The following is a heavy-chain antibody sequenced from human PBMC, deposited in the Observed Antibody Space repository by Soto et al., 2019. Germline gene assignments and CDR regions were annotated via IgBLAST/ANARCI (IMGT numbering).Heavy chain of an antibody. V-gene: IGHV5-51*01. CDR1: GYNFAGYW. CDR3: ARGGVPTRTVDY. Sequence: GESLKISCKGSGYNFAGYWIAWVRQMPGKGLELMGIIYPSDSDTRYRPSFQGQVTISADKSISSAYLQWSSLRASDTAMYYCARGGVPTRTVDYWGQGTPVTGPS. J-gene: IGHJ4*02. CDR2: IYPSDSDT. D-gene: IGHD3-3*01.